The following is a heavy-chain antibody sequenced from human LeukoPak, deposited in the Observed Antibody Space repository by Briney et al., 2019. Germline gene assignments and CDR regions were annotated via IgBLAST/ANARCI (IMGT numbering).Heavy chain of an antibody. CDR1: GGSISSYY. J-gene: IGHJ4*02. D-gene: IGHD2-15*01. CDR3: AREVVVVAATYFDH. CDR2: IYYSGST. V-gene: IGHV4-59*01. Sequence: SETLSLTCTVSGGSISSYYWSWIRLPPGKGPEWIGYIYYSGSTNYNPSLKSRVTISVDTSKNQFSLKLSSVTAADTAVYYCAREVVVVAATYFDHWGQGTLVTVSS.